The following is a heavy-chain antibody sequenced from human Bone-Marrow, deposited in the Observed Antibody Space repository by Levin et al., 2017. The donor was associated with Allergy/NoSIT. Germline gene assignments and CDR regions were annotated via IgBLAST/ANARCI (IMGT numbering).Heavy chain of an antibody. CDR2: ITPYNDNT. Sequence: ASVKVSCKASGYTFTNYGINWVRQAPGQGLEWLGWITPYNDNTHYAQKFQGRVTMTTDTSTSTVFMELRSLTTDDPAMYFCAKDGVAAIPDDWGQGTLVTVSS. J-gene: IGHJ4*02. V-gene: IGHV1-18*01. CDR1: GYTFTNYG. CDR3: AKDGVAAIPDD. D-gene: IGHD2-21*02.